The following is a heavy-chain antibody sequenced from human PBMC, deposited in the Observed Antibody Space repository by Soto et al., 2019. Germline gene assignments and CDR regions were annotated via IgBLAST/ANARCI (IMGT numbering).Heavy chain of an antibody. D-gene: IGHD3-22*01. CDR3: ARDLGHSSGYYDAFDI. J-gene: IGHJ3*02. CDR1: GGTFSSYA. Sequence: SVKVSCKASGGTFSSYAISWVRQAPGQGLEWMGGIIPIFGTANYAQKFQGRVTITADESTSTAYMELSSLRSEDTAVFYCARDLGHSSGYYDAFDIWGQGTMVTVSS. CDR2: IIPIFGTA. V-gene: IGHV1-69*13.